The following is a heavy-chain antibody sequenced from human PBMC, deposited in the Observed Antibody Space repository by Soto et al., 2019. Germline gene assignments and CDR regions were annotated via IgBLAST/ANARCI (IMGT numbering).Heavy chain of an antibody. D-gene: IGHD6-13*01. V-gene: IGHV3-74*01. CDR1: GFTFSSYW. CDR3: VREAGGRGSWFFDL. Sequence: GGSLRLSCAASGFTFSSYWMHWVRQDPGKGLVWVSRISNDGAITTYADSVKGRFTFYRDNAKNMLYLEMNSLTAEDTAVYYCVREAGGRGSWFFDLWGRGTLVTVSS. J-gene: IGHJ2*01. CDR2: ISNDGAIT.